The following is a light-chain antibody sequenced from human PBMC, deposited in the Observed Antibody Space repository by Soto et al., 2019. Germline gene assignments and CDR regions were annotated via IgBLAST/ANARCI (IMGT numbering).Light chain of an antibody. Sequence: DIQMTQSPSTLSASVGDRVTITCRASQSIRTWLAWYQQKPGKAPKLLIYDASSLKSGVPSRFSGGGSGTEFTLTISSLRPDDFTTYYCQQYNTNPWTFGQGTKV. V-gene: IGKV1-5*01. CDR2: DAS. J-gene: IGKJ1*01. CDR3: QQYNTNPWT. CDR1: QSIRTW.